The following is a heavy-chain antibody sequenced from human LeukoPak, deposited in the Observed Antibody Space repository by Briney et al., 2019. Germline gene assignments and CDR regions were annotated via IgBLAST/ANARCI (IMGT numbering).Heavy chain of an antibody. J-gene: IGHJ4*02. CDR2: IKQDGSEK. CDR3: ARETGWELLGTYHFDY. Sequence: PGGSLRLSCAGSGFLFNTNWMTWVRQAPGKGLEWVATIKQDGSEKYYVDSVKGRFTISRDNAKNSLYLQMNSLRAEDTGVYYCARETGWELLGTYHFDYWGQGTLVTVSS. D-gene: IGHD1-26*01. CDR1: GFLFNTNW. V-gene: IGHV3-7*01.